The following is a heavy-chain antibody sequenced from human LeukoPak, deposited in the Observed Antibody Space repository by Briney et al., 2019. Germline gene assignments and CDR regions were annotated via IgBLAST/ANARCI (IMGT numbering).Heavy chain of an antibody. V-gene: IGHV3-30-3*01. J-gene: IGHJ3*02. CDR2: ISYDGSNK. D-gene: IGHD1-26*01. CDR3: ARVKWELIPHDAFDI. Sequence: GGSLRLSCAASGFTFSSYAMHWVRQAPGKGLEWVAVISYDGSNKYYADSVKGRFTISRDNSKNTLYLQMNSLRAEDTAVYYCARVKWELIPHDAFDIWGQGTMVTVSS. CDR1: GFTFSSYA.